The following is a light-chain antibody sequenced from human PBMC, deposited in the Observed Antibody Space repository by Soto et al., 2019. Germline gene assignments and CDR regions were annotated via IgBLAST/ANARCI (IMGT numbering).Light chain of an antibody. V-gene: IGKV3-11*01. J-gene: IGKJ4*01. CDR3: QQRRDWLS. CDR1: QSVSSY. Sequence: EIVMTQSPATLSVSPGERATLSCRASQSVSSYLAWYQQKPGQPPSLLIYDASKRATGIPARFSGSGSGTDFTLTISSLEPEDFAVYFCQQRRDWLSFGGGTKGDIK. CDR2: DAS.